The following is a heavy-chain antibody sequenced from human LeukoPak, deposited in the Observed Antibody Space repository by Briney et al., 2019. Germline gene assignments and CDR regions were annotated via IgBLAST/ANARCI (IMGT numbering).Heavy chain of an antibody. CDR2: IYYNGST. J-gene: IGHJ4*02. CDR3: ARQSRGIAVAGLDY. Sequence: PSETLSLTCTVSGGSISSYYRTWIRQPPGKGLEWIGYIYYNGSTNYNPSLKSRVTISVDTSKNQFSLKLSSVTAADTAVYYCARQSRGIAVAGLDYWGQGTLVTVSS. CDR1: GGSISSYY. D-gene: IGHD6-19*01. V-gene: IGHV4-59*08.